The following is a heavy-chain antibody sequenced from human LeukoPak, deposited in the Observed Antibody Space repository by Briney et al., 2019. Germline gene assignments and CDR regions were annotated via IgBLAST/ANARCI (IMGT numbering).Heavy chain of an antibody. CDR3: ARDVGEYCSSTNCYASHY. V-gene: IGHV1-2*02. J-gene: IGHJ4*02. D-gene: IGHD2-2*01. Sequence: ASVKVSCKASGYTFTGYYIRWVRQAPGQGLEWMGWINPHSGGTNYAQKFQGGVTMTRDTSITTAYMELSSLRSDDTAVYYCARDVGEYCSSTNCYASHYWGQGTLVTVSS. CDR2: INPHSGGT. CDR1: GYTFTGYY.